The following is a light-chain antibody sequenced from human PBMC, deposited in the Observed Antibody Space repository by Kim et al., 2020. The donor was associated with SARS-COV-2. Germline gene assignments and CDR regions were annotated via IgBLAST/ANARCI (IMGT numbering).Light chain of an antibody. CDR3: QQYSDWLIT. Sequence: LSPGERATLSGRAGQNININLAWYQNRPGQAPRLLIYGASTRATGIPARFSGSVSGTEFSLTISSLQPEDFATYYCQQYSDWLITFGQGTRLEIK. V-gene: IGKV3-15*01. CDR1: QNININ. J-gene: IGKJ5*01. CDR2: GAS.